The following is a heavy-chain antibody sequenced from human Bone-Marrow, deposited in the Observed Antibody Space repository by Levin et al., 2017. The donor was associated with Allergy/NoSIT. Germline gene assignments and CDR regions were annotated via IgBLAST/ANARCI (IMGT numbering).Heavy chain of an antibody. CDR1: GYSFTGYY. CDR3: LRGLSFDI. D-gene: IGHD2/OR15-2a*01. CDR2: IDPNTGRT. J-gene: IGHJ3*02. V-gene: IGHV1-2*02. Sequence: GESLKVSCKTSGYSFTGYYVIWVRQAPGQGLEWMGWIDPNTGRTKYAQKFQGRVTMTRDTSVTTAYMDLSSLRFDDTAVYYCLRGLSFDIWGQGTNVIVSS.